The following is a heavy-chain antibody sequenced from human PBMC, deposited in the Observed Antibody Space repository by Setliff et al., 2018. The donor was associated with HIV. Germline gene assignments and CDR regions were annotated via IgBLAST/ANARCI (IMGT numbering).Heavy chain of an antibody. CDR1: GFTFSSYW. Sequence: PGGSLRLSCAASGFTFSSYWMSWVRQAPGKGLEWVANIKQDGSEKYYVDSVKGRFTISRDNAKNSLYLQMNSLRAEDTAVYYCARAQARVTMIVVVTNLDYWGQGTLVTVSS. V-gene: IGHV3-7*03. CDR2: IKQDGSEK. J-gene: IGHJ4*02. D-gene: IGHD3-22*01. CDR3: ARAQARVTMIVVVTNLDY.